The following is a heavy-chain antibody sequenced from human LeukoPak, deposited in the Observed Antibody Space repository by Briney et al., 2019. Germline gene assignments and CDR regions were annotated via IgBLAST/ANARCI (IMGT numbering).Heavy chain of an antibody. CDR3: ARRGSGSPFDY. J-gene: IGHJ4*02. V-gene: IGHV4-59*08. CDR2: ISYTGAT. D-gene: IGHD1-26*01. CDR1: RGSISGYY. Sequence: SETLSLTRTVSRGSISGYYWSWIRQPPGNGLEWIAYISYTGATEYNPSLRSRVSMSLATSMNQFSLRLTSVTASDTAVYYCARRGSGSPFDYWGQGMLVTVSS.